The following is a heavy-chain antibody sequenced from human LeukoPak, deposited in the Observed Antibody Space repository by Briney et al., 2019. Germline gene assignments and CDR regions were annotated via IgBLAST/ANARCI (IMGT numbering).Heavy chain of an antibody. CDR1: GFTFGNHR. Sequence: GGSLRLSCVASGFTFGNHRMSWVRQAPGEGLEWVADIKQDGGETYYADFVRGRFTISRDNGKNSLYLQMNSLRVEDTAVYFCARDSTGWQADSFDIWGQGTKVTVSA. CDR2: IKQDGGET. J-gene: IGHJ3*02. D-gene: IGHD2-8*02. V-gene: IGHV3-7*01. CDR3: ARDSTGWQADSFDI.